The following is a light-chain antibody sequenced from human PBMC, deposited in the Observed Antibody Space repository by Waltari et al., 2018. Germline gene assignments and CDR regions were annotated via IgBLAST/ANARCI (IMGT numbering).Light chain of an antibody. CDR1: ASVSGW. CDR2: KAS. CDR3: QQYSSDSRT. V-gene: IGKV1-5*03. Sequence: DIQMTQSPSILSASVGDRVPITCRASASVSGWLAWYQQEPGKTPKLLIYKASTLESGVPSRFSGSGSGTEFTLTISSLQPHDFATYYCQQYSSDSRTFGQGTKVEIK. J-gene: IGKJ1*01.